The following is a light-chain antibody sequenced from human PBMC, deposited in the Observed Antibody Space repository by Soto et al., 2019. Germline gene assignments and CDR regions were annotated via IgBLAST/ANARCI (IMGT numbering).Light chain of an antibody. Sequence: QSVLTQPPSVSGAPGQGVTISCTGSSSNIGAGYDVQWYQQLPGTAPKLLIYDNSNRPSGVPDRFSGSKSGTSASLAITGLQAEDEADYYCQSYDSSLSGSWVFGGGTKVTVL. CDR1: SSNIGAGYD. CDR3: QSYDSSLSGSWV. J-gene: IGLJ3*02. CDR2: DNS. V-gene: IGLV1-40*01.